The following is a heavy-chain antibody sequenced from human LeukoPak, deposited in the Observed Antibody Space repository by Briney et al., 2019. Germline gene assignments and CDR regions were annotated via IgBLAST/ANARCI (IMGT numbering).Heavy chain of an antibody. J-gene: IGHJ4*02. CDR3: ARLDGXXXXGTXXXY. Sequence: GESLKISCKGSGYSFTSYWIGWVRQMPGKGLEWMGIIYPGDSDTKYSPSFQGQVTISADKSISTAYLQWSSLKASDTAMYYCARLDGXXXXGTXXXYXGQGTLVTVSS. CDR1: GYSFTSYW. V-gene: IGHV5-51*01. CDR2: IYPGDSDT. D-gene: IGHD1-1*01.